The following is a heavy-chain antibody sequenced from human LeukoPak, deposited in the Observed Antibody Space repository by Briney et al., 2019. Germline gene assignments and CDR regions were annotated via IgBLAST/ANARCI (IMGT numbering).Heavy chain of an antibody. CDR3: AKDISIGGFADGYFYGMDA. CDR1: GFKFDDYG. J-gene: IGHJ6*02. CDR2: ISWNGAIM. D-gene: IGHD4-23*01. V-gene: IGHV3-9*01. Sequence: GRSLRLSCATSGFKFDDYGMHWVRQAPRKGQEWVSGISWNGAIMVYADSVKGRFTISRDNAKSSLYLQMNSLRAEDTALYYCAKDISIGGFADGYFYGMDAWGQGTTVTVSS.